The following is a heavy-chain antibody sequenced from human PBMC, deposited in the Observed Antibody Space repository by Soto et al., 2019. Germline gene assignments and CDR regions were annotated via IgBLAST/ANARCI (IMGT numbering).Heavy chain of an antibody. CDR2: INAGNGNT. Sequence: QVQLVQSGAEVKKPGASVKVSCKASGYTFTSYAMHWVRQAPGQRLEWMGWINAGNGNTKYSQKFQGRVTITRDTSASTAYMGLSSLRSEDTAVYYCARGPGYSSGWYANWGQGTLVTVSS. V-gene: IGHV1-3*01. CDR3: ARGPGYSSGWYAN. D-gene: IGHD6-19*01. J-gene: IGHJ4*02. CDR1: GYTFTSYA.